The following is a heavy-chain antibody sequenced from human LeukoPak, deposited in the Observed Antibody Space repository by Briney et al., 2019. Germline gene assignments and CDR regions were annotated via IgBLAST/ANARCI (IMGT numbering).Heavy chain of an antibody. V-gene: IGHV3-30*18. Sequence: GGSLRLSCAASGFTFSSYGMHWVRQAPGKGLEWVAVISYDGSNKYYADSVKGRFTISRDNSKNTLYLQMNSLRAEDTAVYYCAKDTVGATLFALDYWGQGTLVTVSS. CDR2: ISYDGSNK. J-gene: IGHJ4*02. CDR1: GFTFSSYG. CDR3: AKDTVGATLFALDY. D-gene: IGHD1-26*01.